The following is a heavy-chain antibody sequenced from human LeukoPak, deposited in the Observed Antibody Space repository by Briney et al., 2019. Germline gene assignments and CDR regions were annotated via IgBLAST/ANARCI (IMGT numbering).Heavy chain of an antibody. CDR1: GYSISSGYY. V-gene: IGHV4-38-2*02. CDR3: ARDPTPYYFDY. J-gene: IGHJ4*02. Sequence: SETLSLTCTVSGYSISSGYYWGWIRQPPGKGLEWIGSIYHSGSTYYNPSLKSRVTISVDTSKNQFSLKLSSVTAADTAVYYCARDPTPYYFDYWGQGTLVTVSS. CDR2: IYHSGST.